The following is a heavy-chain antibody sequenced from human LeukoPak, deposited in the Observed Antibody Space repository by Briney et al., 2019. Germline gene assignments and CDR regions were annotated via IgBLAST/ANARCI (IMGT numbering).Heavy chain of an antibody. J-gene: IGHJ4*02. CDR2: INPNSGGT. V-gene: IGHV1-2*02. CDR1: GYTFTGYY. CDR3: ARAITMVRGVITALGY. Sequence: GASVTVSYKASGYTFTGYYMHWVRQAPGQGLEGMGWINPNSGGTNYAQKFQGRVTMTRDKSISTAYMELSRLRSDDTAVYYCARAITMVRGVITALGYWGQGTLVTVSS. D-gene: IGHD3-10*01.